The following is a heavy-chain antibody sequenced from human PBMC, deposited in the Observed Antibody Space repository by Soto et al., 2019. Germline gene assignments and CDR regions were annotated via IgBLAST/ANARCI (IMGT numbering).Heavy chain of an antibody. CDR1: GYTFTSYY. CDR3: ARDFVANCSGGSCRIFPPRPYYYYGMDV. V-gene: IGHV1-46*01. Sequence: GASVKVSCKASGYTFTSYYMHWVRQAPGQGLEWMGIINPSGGSTSYAQKFQGRVTMTRDTSTSTVYMELSSLRSEDTAVYYCARDFVANCSGGSCRIFPPRPYYYYGMDVWGQGTTVTVSS. CDR2: INPSGGST. J-gene: IGHJ6*02. D-gene: IGHD2-15*01.